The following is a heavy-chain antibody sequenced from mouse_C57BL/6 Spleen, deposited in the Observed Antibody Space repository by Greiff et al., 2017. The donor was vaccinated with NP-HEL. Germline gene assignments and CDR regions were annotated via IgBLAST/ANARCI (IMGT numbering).Heavy chain of an antibody. CDR3: ARGTGSGAY. V-gene: IGHV1-82*01. CDR2: IYPGDGDT. CDR1: GYAFSSSW. D-gene: IGHD4-1*01. Sequence: QVQLQQSGPELVKPGASVKISCKASGYAFSSSWMNWVKQRPGKGLEWIGRIYPGDGDTNYNGKFKGKATLTADKSSSTAYMQLSSLTSEDSAVYFCARGTGSGAYWGQGTLVTVSA. J-gene: IGHJ3*01.